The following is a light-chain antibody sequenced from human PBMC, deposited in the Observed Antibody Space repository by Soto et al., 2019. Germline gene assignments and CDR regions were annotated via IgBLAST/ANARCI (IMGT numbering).Light chain of an antibody. CDR3: QQLNSYPIT. CDR2: AAS. Sequence: IQLTQSPSSLSASVGDRVTITCRASQGINTFLAWYQQKPGKAPKLLIYAASTLQSVVPSKFSGSGSGTDVTLTISSLQSEDFATYYCQQLNSYPITFGQGTRLEIK. CDR1: QGINTF. J-gene: IGKJ5*01. V-gene: IGKV1-9*01.